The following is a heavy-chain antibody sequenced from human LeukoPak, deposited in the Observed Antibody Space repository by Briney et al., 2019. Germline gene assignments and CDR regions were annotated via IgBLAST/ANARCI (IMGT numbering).Heavy chain of an antibody. J-gene: IGHJ4*02. V-gene: IGHV4-34*01. CDR2: INHRGST. CDR1: GGSFSGYY. D-gene: IGHD6-19*01. Sequence: SETLSLTCAVYGGSFSGYYWSWIRQPPGKGLEWIGEINHRGSTNYNPSLKSRVTISVDTSKNQLSLKLSSVTAADTAVYYCARPQCSSGWFLYWGQGTLVTVSS. CDR3: ARPQCSSGWFLY.